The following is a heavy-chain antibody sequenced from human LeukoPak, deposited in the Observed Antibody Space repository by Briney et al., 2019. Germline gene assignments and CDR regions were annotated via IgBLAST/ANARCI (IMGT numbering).Heavy chain of an antibody. CDR2: ISYDGSNK. J-gene: IGHJ4*02. D-gene: IGHD3-3*01. Sequence: PGGSLRLSCEVSGFTFSINAMHWVRQAPGKGLEWVAVISYDGSNKNFADSVKGRFTVSRDNSKHTLYLHMNSLRNDDTAMYYCATGGKFDFWSGYHIDNWGQGTLVTVSS. CDR1: GFTFSINA. CDR3: ATGGKFDFWSGYHIDN. V-gene: IGHV3-30*04.